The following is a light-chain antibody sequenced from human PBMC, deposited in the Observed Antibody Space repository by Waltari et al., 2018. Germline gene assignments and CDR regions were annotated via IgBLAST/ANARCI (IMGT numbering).Light chain of an antibody. CDR1: SSDVGGYNY. CDR3: SSYTSSSTLWV. V-gene: IGLV2-14*01. J-gene: IGLJ3*02. CDR2: DVS. Sequence: QSALTQPASVSGSPGQSITIPCTGTSSDVGGYNYGSWYQQHPGKAPKLMIYDVSKRPSGVSNRFSGSKSGNTASLTISGLQAEDEADYYCSSYTSSSTLWVFGGGTKLTVL.